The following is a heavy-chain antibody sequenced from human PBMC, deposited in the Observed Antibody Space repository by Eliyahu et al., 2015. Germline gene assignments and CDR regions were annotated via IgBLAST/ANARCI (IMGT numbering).Heavy chain of an antibody. D-gene: IGHD3/OR15-3a*01. CDR1: GFSLNTYGVG. CDR3: AHRDRTLDAFAT. Sequence: QITLKESGPXLVKPTQTXTLTCSFSGFSLNTYGVGVGWVRQPPGKALEWLTLIYWDDDKRYSSSLKSRLTITKDTSKNQVVLTMTNLDPVDTATYYCAHRDRTLDAFATWGQGTMVTVSS. V-gene: IGHV2-5*02. CDR2: IYWDDDK. J-gene: IGHJ3*02.